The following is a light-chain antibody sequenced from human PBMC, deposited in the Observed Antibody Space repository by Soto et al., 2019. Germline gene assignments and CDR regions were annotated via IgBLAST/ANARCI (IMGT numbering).Light chain of an antibody. Sequence: LXCRASQSISSILAWYQQKPGQAPKLLIYGASTRATGVPARFSGSGSGTEFTLTISSLQSEDFAVYYCQQYNYWLLITFGQGTRLENK. CDR2: GAS. CDR3: QQYNYWLLIT. V-gene: IGKV3-15*01. CDR1: QSISSI. J-gene: IGKJ5*01.